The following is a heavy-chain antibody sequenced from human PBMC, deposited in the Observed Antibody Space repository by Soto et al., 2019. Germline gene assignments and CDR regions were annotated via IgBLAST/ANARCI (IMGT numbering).Heavy chain of an antibody. CDR2: ITSSSSAI. CDR3: ARDPNTGTYHFNY. CDR1: GFTFSSYT. Sequence: EVQLLESGGGLVKPGGSLRLSCAASGFTFSSYTMNWVRQAPGKGLEWVSSITSSSSAIYYADSVRGRFTISSDNAKNSLYLQMNSLRAEDAAVYYCARDPNTGTYHFNYWGQGTLVTVSS. D-gene: IGHD1-1*01. V-gene: IGHV3-21*01. J-gene: IGHJ4*02.